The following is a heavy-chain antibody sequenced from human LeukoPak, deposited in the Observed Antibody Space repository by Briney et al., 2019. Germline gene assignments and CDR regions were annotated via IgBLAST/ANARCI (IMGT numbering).Heavy chain of an antibody. CDR3: ARFAHERWLQLGYFDY. CDR2: IKHDGSEK. J-gene: IGHJ4*02. CDR1: GFTFSSYA. D-gene: IGHD5-24*01. Sequence: PGGSLRLSCAASGFTFSSYAMSWVRQAPGKGLEWVSNIKHDGSEKYYVDSVKGRFTISRDNAKNSLYLQMNSLRAEDTAAYYCARFAHERWLQLGYFDYWGQGTLVTVSS. V-gene: IGHV3-7*01.